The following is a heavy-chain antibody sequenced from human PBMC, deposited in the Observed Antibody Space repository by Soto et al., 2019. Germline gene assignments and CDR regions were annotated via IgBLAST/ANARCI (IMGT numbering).Heavy chain of an antibody. Sequence: SETLSLTCTVSGGSISSGGYYWSWVRQHPGKRREWIGYTYYSGSTYYNPSLRSRVTISVDTSKNQFSLKLRSVPAADTAVYSCARGLGALRFLEWLFDYGMDVWGQGTTVTVSS. D-gene: IGHD3-3*01. CDR3: ARGLGALRFLEWLFDYGMDV. J-gene: IGHJ6*02. V-gene: IGHV4-31*03. CDR2: TYYSGST. CDR1: GGSISSGGYY.